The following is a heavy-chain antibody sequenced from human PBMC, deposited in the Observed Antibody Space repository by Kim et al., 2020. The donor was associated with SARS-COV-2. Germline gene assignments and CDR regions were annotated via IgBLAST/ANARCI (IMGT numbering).Heavy chain of an antibody. CDR2: IYYSGST. V-gene: IGHV4-61*01. J-gene: IGHJ4*02. Sequence: SETLSLTCTLSGGSLRSGSHYWSWIRQPPGKGLEWIGYIYYSGSTIYSPSLKSRVTISVDTSKNQFSLKVTSVTAADTAVYYCARHYGSGGHYFDFWGQGTLVTVSS. D-gene: IGHD3-10*01. CDR3: ARHYGSGGHYFDF. CDR1: GGSLRSGSHY.